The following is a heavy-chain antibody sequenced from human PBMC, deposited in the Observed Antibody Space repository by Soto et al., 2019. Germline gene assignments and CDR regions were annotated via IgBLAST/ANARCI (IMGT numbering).Heavy chain of an antibody. V-gene: IGHV1-69*13. CDR3: ARAGIGYDSSGYYHFDY. CDR1: GGTFSSYA. CDR2: IIPIFGTA. Sequence: ASVKVSCKASGGTFSSYAISWVRQAPGQGLEWMGGIIPIFGTANYAQKFQGRVPITADESTSTAYMELSSLRSEDTAVYYCARAGIGYDSSGYYHFDYWGQGTLVTVSS. J-gene: IGHJ4*02. D-gene: IGHD3-22*01.